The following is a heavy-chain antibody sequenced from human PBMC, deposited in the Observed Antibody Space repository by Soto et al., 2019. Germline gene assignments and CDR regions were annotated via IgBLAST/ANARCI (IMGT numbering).Heavy chain of an antibody. V-gene: IGHV3-30*18. J-gene: IGHJ4*02. CDR2: ISYDGSNK. Sequence: GGSLRLSCAASGFTFSSYGMHWVRQAPGKGLEWVAVISYDGSNKYYADSVKGRFTISRDNSKNTLCLQMNSLRAEDTAVYYCAKFGDILTGYYQGGYFDYWGQGTLVTSPQ. CDR3: AKFGDILTGYYQGGYFDY. D-gene: IGHD3-9*01. CDR1: GFTFSSYG.